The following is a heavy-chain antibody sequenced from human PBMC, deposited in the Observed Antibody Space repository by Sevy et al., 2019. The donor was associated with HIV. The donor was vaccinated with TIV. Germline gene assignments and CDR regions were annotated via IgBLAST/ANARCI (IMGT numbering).Heavy chain of an antibody. Sequence: SETLSLTCTVSGGSISSRIFYWGWIRQSPGKGLEWLGSISYSGHTFDNPSLKSRVTMSVDTSDDQYSLKIRSVTAADTAVYYCARDSYLQAFCSGGTCYSGHFDYWGQGTLVTVSS. D-gene: IGHD2-15*01. CDR1: GGSISSRIFY. CDR2: ISYSGHT. J-gene: IGHJ4*02. CDR3: ARDSYLQAFCSGGTCYSGHFDY. V-gene: IGHV4-39*02.